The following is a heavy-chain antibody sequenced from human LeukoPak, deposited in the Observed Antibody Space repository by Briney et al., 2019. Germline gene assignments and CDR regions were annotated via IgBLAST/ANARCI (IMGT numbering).Heavy chain of an antibody. J-gene: IGHJ5*02. Sequence: GGSLRLLCAASGFTFDDYGMSWVRQAPGKGLEWVSGINWNGGSTGYADSVKGRFTISRDNAKNSLYLQMNSLRAEDTAVYYCARAYQYWFDPWGQGTLVTVSS. CDR3: ARAYQYWFDP. V-gene: IGHV3-20*04. CDR1: GFTFDDYG. CDR2: INWNGGST.